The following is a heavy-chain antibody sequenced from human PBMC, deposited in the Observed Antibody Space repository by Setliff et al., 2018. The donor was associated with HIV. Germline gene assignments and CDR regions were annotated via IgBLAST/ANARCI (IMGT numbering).Heavy chain of an antibody. J-gene: IGHJ2*01. CDR1: GGSISTYF. CDR3: AREYSSSSANWYFDL. V-gene: IGHV4-59*12. CDR2: IYYTGST. D-gene: IGHD6-6*01. Sequence: SDTLSLTCTVSGGSISTYFWSWVRQTPGKGLEWIGYIYYTGSTNYNPSFKSRVTISVDVSKNQFYLKLSSVTAADTAVYYYAREYSSSSANWYFDLWGRGTLVTVSS.